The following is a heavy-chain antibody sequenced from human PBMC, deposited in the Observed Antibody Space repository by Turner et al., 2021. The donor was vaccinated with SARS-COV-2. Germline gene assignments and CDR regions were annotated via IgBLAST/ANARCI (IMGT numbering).Heavy chain of an antibody. CDR1: GYTFTGYY. D-gene: IGHD3-10*01. Sequence: QVQLVQAGAEMKKPGASVKVSCKASGYTFTGYYMHWVRQAPGQGLELMGWINPHSGDTNYAQKFQGRVTMTRDTSISTAYMELSRLRSDDTAVYYCATDTYGTLWGQGTLVTVSS. V-gene: IGHV1-2*02. J-gene: IGHJ4*02. CDR3: ATDTYGTL. CDR2: INPHSGDT.